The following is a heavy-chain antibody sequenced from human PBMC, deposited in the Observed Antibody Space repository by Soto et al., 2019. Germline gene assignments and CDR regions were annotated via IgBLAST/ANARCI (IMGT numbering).Heavy chain of an antibody. CDR2: ISGSGDIT. Sequence: GGSLRLSCAASGFTFSSYAMSWVRQAPGKGLEWVSAISGSGDITFYADSVKGRFTISRDTSKNSLYLQIDSPSAAATAADYCATPRRVGATTSYYYCGMDVWVRGTTVTVSS. V-gene: IGHV3-23*01. J-gene: IGHJ6*02. D-gene: IGHD1-26*01. CDR3: ATPRRVGATTSYYYCGMDV. CDR1: GFTFSSYA.